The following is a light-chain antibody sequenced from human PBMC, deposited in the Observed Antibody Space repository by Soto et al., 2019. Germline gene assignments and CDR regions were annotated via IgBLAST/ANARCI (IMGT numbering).Light chain of an antibody. Sequence: EIVLTQSPGTLSLSRGERATLSCRASQSVSSGYLAWYQQKPGQAPRLLIYGASSRATGIPDRFSGSGSGTDFTLTISRLEPEDFAVYYCHQYDNSPLTFGGGTKVEIK. CDR1: QSVSSGY. CDR3: HQYDNSPLT. CDR2: GAS. V-gene: IGKV3-20*01. J-gene: IGKJ4*01.